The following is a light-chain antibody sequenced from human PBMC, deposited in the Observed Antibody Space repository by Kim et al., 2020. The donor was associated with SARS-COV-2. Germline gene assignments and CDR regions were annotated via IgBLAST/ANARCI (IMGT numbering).Light chain of an antibody. Sequence: VAPGKTAMITCGGNNIESTSVRWYQQKPGQAPVVVIYYDSDRPSGIPERFSGSNAGNTATLTISRVEAGDEADYYCQVWDSSSDVVFGGGTQLTVL. CDR3: QVWDSSSDVV. CDR2: YDS. CDR1: NIESTS. V-gene: IGLV3-21*04. J-gene: IGLJ2*01.